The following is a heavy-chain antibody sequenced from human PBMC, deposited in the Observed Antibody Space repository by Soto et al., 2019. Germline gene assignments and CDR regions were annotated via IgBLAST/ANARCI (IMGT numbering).Heavy chain of an antibody. V-gene: IGHV3-30-3*01. CDR1: GFTFSSYA. J-gene: IGHJ6*02. CDR2: ISYDGSNK. D-gene: IGHD1-26*01. Sequence: GGSLSLSCAASGFTFSSYAMHWVRQAPGKGLEWVAVISYDGSNKYYADSVKGRFTISRDNSKNTLYLQMNSLRAEDTAVYYCARSGGSYPSYYYYGMDVWGQGTTVTVSS. CDR3: ARSGGSYPSYYYYGMDV.